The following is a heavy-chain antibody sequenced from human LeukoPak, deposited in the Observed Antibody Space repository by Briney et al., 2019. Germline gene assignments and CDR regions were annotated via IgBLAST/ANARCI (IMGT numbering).Heavy chain of an antibody. D-gene: IGHD3-3*01. J-gene: IGHJ5*02. Sequence: GSLRLSCTASGFTLTSNWMSWVRQAPGKGLEWLANITQDGGDKHYVDSMKGRFTISRDNAKNSVYLQMNSLRVEDTAVYYCARNPIKTYYDFWSGYLNWFDPWGQGTLVTVSS. CDR3: ARNPIKTYYDFWSGYLNWFDP. V-gene: IGHV3-7*03. CDR1: GFTLTSNW. CDR2: ITQDGGDK.